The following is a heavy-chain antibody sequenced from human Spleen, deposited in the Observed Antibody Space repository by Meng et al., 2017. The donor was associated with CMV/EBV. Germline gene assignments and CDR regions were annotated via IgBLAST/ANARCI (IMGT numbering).Heavy chain of an antibody. CDR2: IKSKSDGGTT. CDR3: TDGVGGVDP. D-gene: IGHD1-26*01. V-gene: IGHV3-15*01. J-gene: IGHJ5*02. Sequence: SRAHSGFTFSNAWMNWGRQAPGKGLEWVGRIKSKSDGGTTDYGAPVKGRFTISRDDSTNTLYLQMISLKTEDTAVYYCTDGVGGVDPWGQGTPVTVSS. CDR1: GFTFSNAW.